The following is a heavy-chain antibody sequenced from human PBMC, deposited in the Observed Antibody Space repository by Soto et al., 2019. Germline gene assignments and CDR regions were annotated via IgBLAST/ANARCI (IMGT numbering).Heavy chain of an antibody. CDR1: GYTFTDFY. V-gene: IGHV1-2*02. J-gene: IGHJ5*02. CDR2: INPKTGDT. CDR3: ATGTNGTTGWYHP. D-gene: IGHD1-1*01. Sequence: QVQLVQSGTEVKKPGASVTVSCKSSGYTFTDFYLHWLRQAPGQGLEWVGWINPKTGDTKSSQKFKGRVTMSRDTSVSTAYIDLTSLPSDDTAMYYCATGTNGTTGWYHPWGQGTRVTVSS.